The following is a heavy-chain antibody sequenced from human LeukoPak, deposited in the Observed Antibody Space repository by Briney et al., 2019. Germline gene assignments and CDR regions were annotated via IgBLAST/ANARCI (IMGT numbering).Heavy chain of an antibody. CDR1: GFTFSSYT. CDR2: ISSSSTYI. V-gene: IGHV3-21*04. D-gene: IGHD2-2*01. J-gene: IGHJ6*03. CDR3: ARARRIVVVPAAPDYYMDV. Sequence: PGGSLRLSCAASGFTFSSYTMNWVRQAPGKGLEWVSSISSSSTYIYYADSVKGRFTISRDNAKNSLYLQMNSLRAEDTAVYYCARARRIVVVPAAPDYYMDVWGKGTTVTVSS.